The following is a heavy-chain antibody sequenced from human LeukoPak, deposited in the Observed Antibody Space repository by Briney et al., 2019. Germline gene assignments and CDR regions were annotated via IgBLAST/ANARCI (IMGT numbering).Heavy chain of an antibody. CDR3: ARDRKGSYYDSSGYPHFDY. D-gene: IGHD3-22*01. Sequence: AAVRVSFKASGDTFTIYGISWVRQAPGQGLEWMGWISAYNGNTNYAQKLQGRVTMTTDTSTSTAYMELRSLRSDDTAVYYCARDRKGSYYDSSGYPHFDYWGQGTLVTVSS. CDR1: GDTFTIYG. CDR2: ISAYNGNT. V-gene: IGHV1-18*01. J-gene: IGHJ4*02.